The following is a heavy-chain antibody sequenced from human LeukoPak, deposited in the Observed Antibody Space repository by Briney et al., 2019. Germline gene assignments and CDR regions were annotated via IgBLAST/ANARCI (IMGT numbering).Heavy chain of an antibody. J-gene: IGHJ5*02. Sequence: SETLSLTYAVYGGSFSGYYWSWIRQPPGKGLEWIGEINHSGSTNYNPSLKSRVTISVDTSKNQFSLKLSSVTAADTAVYYCARELRFLEWLFAWFDPWGQGTLVTVSS. CDR2: INHSGST. D-gene: IGHD3-3*01. CDR1: GGSFSGYY. V-gene: IGHV4-34*01. CDR3: ARELRFLEWLFAWFDP.